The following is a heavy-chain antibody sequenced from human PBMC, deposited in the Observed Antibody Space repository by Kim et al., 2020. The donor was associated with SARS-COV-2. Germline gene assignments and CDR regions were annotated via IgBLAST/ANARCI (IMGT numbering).Heavy chain of an antibody. D-gene: IGHD6-19*01. V-gene: IGHV3-23*01. CDR3: AKEVASSGWYTIDY. Sequence: ADSVKGRFTISRDNSKNTQYLQINSLRADDTAVYYCAKEVASSGWYTIDYWGQGTLVTVSS. J-gene: IGHJ4*02.